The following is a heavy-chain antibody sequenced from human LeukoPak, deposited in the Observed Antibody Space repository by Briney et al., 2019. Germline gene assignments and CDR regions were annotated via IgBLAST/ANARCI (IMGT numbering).Heavy chain of an antibody. CDR2: INHSGST. V-gene: IGHV4-34*01. J-gene: IGHJ6*03. CDR3: ARETSQKGAHYMDV. D-gene: IGHD3-16*01. CDR1: GGSFSGYY. Sequence: PSETLSLTCAVYGGSFSGYYWSWIRQPPGKGLEWIGEINHSGSTNYNPSLKSRVTISVHTSKNQFSLKLRSVTAADTAVYYCARETSQKGAHYMDVWGKGTTVTISS.